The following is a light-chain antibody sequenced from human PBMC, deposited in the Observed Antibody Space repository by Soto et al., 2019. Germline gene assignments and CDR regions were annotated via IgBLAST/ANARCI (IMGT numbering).Light chain of an antibody. Sequence: EIVMTQSPATLSMSPGERATLSCRASQSVRSNLAWYQQKPGQAPRLLIYGASIRATGIAARFSGSGSGTEFTLTISSLQSEDFAVYYCQQYNNWPPLTFGGGTKVEIK. CDR3: QQYNNWPPLT. CDR2: GAS. V-gene: IGKV3-15*01. CDR1: QSVRSN. J-gene: IGKJ4*01.